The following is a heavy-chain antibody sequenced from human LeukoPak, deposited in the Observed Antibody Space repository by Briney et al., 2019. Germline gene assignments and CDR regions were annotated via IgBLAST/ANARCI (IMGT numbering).Heavy chain of an antibody. D-gene: IGHD2-15*01. V-gene: IGHV1-8*01. J-gene: IGHJ6*02. CDR2: MNPNSGNT. CDR3: AKREYCSGGSCYPGGDCYYFYGMDV. CDR1: GYTFTSYD. Sequence: GASVKVSCRASGYTFTSYDINWVRQATGQGLEWMGWMNPNSGNTGYAQKFQGRVTMTRNTSISTAYMELSSLRSEDTAVYYCAKREYCSGGSCYPGGDCYYFYGMDVWGQGTTVTVSS.